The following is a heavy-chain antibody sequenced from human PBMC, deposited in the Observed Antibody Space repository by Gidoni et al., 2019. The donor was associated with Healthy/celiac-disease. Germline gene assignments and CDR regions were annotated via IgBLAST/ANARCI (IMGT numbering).Heavy chain of an antibody. CDR3: AREAYCGGDCYSSYYYYGMDV. V-gene: IGHV4-4*07. D-gene: IGHD2-21*02. Sequence: QVQLQESGPGLVKPSETLSLTCTVSGGSFSSYYWRWIRPPAGKGLEWSGRIYTSGSTNYNPSLKSRVTMSVDTSKNQFSLKLSSVTAADTAVYYCAREAYCGGDCYSSYYYYGMDVWGQGTTVTVSS. J-gene: IGHJ6*02. CDR2: IYTSGST. CDR1: GGSFSSYY.